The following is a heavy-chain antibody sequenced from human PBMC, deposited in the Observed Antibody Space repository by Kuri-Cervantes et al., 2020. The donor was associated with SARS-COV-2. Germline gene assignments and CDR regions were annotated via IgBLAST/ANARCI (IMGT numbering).Heavy chain of an antibody. V-gene: IGHV3-7*01. CDR3: ARDRSRVRIFGVVIIGPFDY. J-gene: IGHJ4*02. CDR2: IKQDGSEK. CDR1: GFTFSSYW. Sequence: GGSLRLSCAASGFTFSSYWMSWVRQAPGKGLEWVANIKQDGSEKYYVDSVKGRFTISRDNSKNTLYLQMNSLRAEDTAVYYCARDRSRVRIFGVVIIGPFDYWGQGTLVTVSS. D-gene: IGHD3-3*01.